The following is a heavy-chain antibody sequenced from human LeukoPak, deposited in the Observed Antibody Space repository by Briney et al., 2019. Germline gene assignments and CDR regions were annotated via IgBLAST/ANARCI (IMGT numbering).Heavy chain of an antibody. CDR2: IAYDGNKI. J-gene: IGHJ5*01. D-gene: IGHD4-17*01. CDR1: GFTFSHYP. CDR3: AREIYGDSSS. Sequence: GGSLRLSCAASGFTFSHYPMHWVRQAPGKGLEWVALIAYDGNKIDYADSVKGRFTISRDNSKNTLYLQMNSLRAEDTAVYYCAREIYGDSSSWGHGTLVTVSP. V-gene: IGHV3-30-3*01.